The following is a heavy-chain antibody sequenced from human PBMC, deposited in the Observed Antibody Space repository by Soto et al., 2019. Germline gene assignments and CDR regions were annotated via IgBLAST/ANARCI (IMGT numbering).Heavy chain of an antibody. CDR1: GFSLSTSGVG. CDR3: AHRARAGYCSGGSCLDENWFDP. CDR2: IYWNDDK. J-gene: IGHJ5*02. Sequence: QITLKESGPTLVKPTQTLTLTCTFSGFSLSTSGVGVGWIRQPPGKALEWLALIYWNDDKRYSPSLKSRLTIPKDTAKNQVVLTMTNMDPVDTATYYCAHRARAGYCSGGSCLDENWFDPWGQGTLVTVSS. D-gene: IGHD2-15*01. V-gene: IGHV2-5*01.